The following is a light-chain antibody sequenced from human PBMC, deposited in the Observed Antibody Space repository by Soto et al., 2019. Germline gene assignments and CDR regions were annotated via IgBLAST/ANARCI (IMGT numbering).Light chain of an antibody. CDR3: SSYTSRSTHVV. V-gene: IGLV2-14*01. Sequence: QSALTQAASVSGSPGQSITISCTGTSSDVGGYNYVSWYQQHPGKAPKLMIYDVSNRPSGVSNRFSGSKSGNTASLTISGLQAEDEADYYCSSYTSRSTHVVFGGGTKLTGL. CDR1: SSDVGGYNY. CDR2: DVS. J-gene: IGLJ2*01.